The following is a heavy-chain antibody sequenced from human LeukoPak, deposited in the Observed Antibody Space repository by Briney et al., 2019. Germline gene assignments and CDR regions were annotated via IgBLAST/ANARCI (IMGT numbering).Heavy chain of an antibody. CDR1: GGSISSSSYY. V-gene: IGHV4-39*07. D-gene: IGHD3-10*01. CDR2: IYYSGST. J-gene: IGHJ4*02. Sequence: SETLSLTCTVSGGSISSSSYYWGWIRQPPGKGLEWIGSIYYSGSTYYNPSLKSQVTISVDTSKNQFSLKLSSVTAADTAVYYCARSEKTYYYGSGSYGLDYWGQGTLVTVSS. CDR3: ARSEKTYYYGSGSYGLDY.